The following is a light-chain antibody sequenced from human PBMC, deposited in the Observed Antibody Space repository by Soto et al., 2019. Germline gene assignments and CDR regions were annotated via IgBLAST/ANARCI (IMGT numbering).Light chain of an antibody. CDR3: KSYAGSNTYV. CDR2: EVV. CDR1: KNDIGVYDF. J-gene: IGLJ1*01. V-gene: IGLV2-8*01. Sequence: QSALTQPPSASWSPGQSVTISCTGTKNDIGVYDFVSWYQHHPGKAPRLIIYEVVQRPSGVPDRFSVSESGNTASFTVSGLQAADEADYFCKSYAGSNTYVFGSGTKVTVL.